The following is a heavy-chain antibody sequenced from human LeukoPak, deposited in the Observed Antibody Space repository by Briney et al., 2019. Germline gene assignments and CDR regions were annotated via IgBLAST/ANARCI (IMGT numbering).Heavy chain of an antibody. V-gene: IGHV4-39*01. D-gene: IGHD5-18*01. J-gene: IGHJ4*02. Sequence: PSETLSLTCTVSGGSISSSSAYWGWIRQPPGKGLEWIGSIYYSKNTYYNPSLKSRITISADTSKNQFSLTLGSVSATDTAVYYCGSPRGFSYGYFDYWGQGTLVTVSS. CDR3: GSPRGFSYGYFDY. CDR1: GGSISSSSAY. CDR2: IYYSKNT.